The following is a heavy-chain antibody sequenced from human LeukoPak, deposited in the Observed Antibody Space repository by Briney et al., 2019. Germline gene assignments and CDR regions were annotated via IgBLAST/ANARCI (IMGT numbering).Heavy chain of an antibody. D-gene: IGHD3-22*01. J-gene: IGHJ3*02. CDR1: GFTFSSYS. CDR3: ARDTYYYDSSGYYGVGAFDI. CDR2: ISSSSSYI. Sequence: GGSLRLSCAASGFTFSSYSMNWVRQAPGKGLEWVSSISSSSSYIYYADSVKGRFTISRDNAKNSLYLQMNSLRAEDTAVYYCARDTYYYDSSGYYGVGAFDIWGQGTMVTVSS. V-gene: IGHV3-21*01.